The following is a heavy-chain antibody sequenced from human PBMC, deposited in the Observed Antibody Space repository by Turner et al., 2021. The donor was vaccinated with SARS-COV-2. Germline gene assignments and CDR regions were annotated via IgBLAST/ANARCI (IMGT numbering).Heavy chain of an antibody. J-gene: IGHJ4*02. CDR2: IHPSGTT. D-gene: IGHD2-15*01. V-gene: IGHV4-34*02. CDR1: GGSFSGYY. CDR3: AKGDDSRKSGLL. Sequence: QVQLQPWGAVLLNPSETLSLTCAVYGGSFSGYYWTWIRQPPEKGLEWIGEIHPSGTTYHNPSLKGRVTMSVDTSKNQFYLKVSSVTAADTAVYYCAKGDDSRKSGLLWGQGTLVTVSS.